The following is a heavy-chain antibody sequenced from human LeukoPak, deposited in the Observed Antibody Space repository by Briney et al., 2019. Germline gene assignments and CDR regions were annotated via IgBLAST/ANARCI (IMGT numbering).Heavy chain of an antibody. CDR3: ARDGLYSGAFDI. V-gene: IGHV3-48*01. CDR1: GFTFSSYS. J-gene: IGHJ3*02. Sequence: QSGGSLRLSCVASGFTFSSYSMNWVRQAPGKGLEWISYISSSSSPIYYTDSVKGRFTISRDNAKNSLFLQMNSLRAEDTAVYYCARDGLYSGAFDIWGQGTMVTVSS. D-gene: IGHD1-26*01. CDR2: ISSSSSPI.